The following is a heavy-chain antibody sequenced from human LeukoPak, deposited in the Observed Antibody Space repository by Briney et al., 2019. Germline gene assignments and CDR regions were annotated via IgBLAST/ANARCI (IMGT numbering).Heavy chain of an antibody. CDR1: GYTFTAYY. Sequence: SVKVSCKASGYTFTAYYMHWVRQAPGQGLEWMGWIDPNSGATDSAQTFQGRVTVTRDTSINTVYMELSRLTSDDTAVYYCARGGGYDSSGYPYFDYWGQGTLVTVSS. V-gene: IGHV1-2*02. CDR2: IDPNSGAT. J-gene: IGHJ4*02. D-gene: IGHD3-22*01. CDR3: ARGGGYDSSGYPYFDY.